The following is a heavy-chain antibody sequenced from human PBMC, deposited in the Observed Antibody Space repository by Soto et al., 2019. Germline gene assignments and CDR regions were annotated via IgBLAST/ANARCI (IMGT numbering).Heavy chain of an antibody. D-gene: IGHD4-17*01. CDR3: ARTGTRDYGFIIY. Sequence: QVQLVESGGGLVKPGGSLRLSCAASGFTFSDYSMSWIRQAPGKGLEWVSYISSSISYTEYADSVKGRFTISRDNAKNSLYLQRNSLRAEDTAVYYCARTGTRDYGFIIYWGQGTLVTVSS. J-gene: IGHJ4*02. V-gene: IGHV3-11*05. CDR1: GFTFSDYS. CDR2: ISSSISYT.